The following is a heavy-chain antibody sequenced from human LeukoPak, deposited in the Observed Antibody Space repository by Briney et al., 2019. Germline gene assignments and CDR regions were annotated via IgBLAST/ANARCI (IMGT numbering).Heavy chain of an antibody. Sequence: GGSLTLSCAASGFTFSGSAIHWVRQSSGKGLEWVGQIDKKDKGYATATAYAASVKGRFTISRDDSINTAYLQMKSLKTEDTALYCCTRDSGTYNWFDPWGQGTLVTVSS. V-gene: IGHV3-73*01. D-gene: IGHD1-26*01. CDR2: IDKKDKGYATAT. CDR3: TRDSGTYNWFDP. CDR1: GFTFSGSA. J-gene: IGHJ5*02.